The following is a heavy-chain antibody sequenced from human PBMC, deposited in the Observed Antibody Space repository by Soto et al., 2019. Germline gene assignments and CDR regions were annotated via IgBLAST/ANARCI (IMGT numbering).Heavy chain of an antibody. CDR3: TTTRPGTNVFDN. V-gene: IGHV3-15*01. Sequence: PGGSLRLSCAASGITFSNAWMNWVRQAPGKGLEYIGRIRGKTDGGTTEYAAPVEGRFTISRDDSKNTLYLQMGGLKTEDTAVYYCTTTRPGTNVFDNWGQGTLVTVSS. J-gene: IGHJ3*02. CDR2: IRGKTDGGTT. CDR1: GITFSNAW. D-gene: IGHD6-13*01.